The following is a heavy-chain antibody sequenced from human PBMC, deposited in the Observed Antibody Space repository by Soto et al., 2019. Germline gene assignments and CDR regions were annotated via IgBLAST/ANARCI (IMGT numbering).Heavy chain of an antibody. J-gene: IGHJ4*02. V-gene: IGHV3-23*01. Sequence: EVQLLESGGGLVQPGGSLRLSCAASGFTFSSYAMSWVRQAPGKGLEWVSAISGSGGSTYYADSVKGRFTISRDNSKNTLYLQMNSLRAEDTAVYYCAKDLVPSSTSCYGCGTDYWGQGTLVTVSS. CDR3: AKDLVPSSTSCYGCGTDY. D-gene: IGHD2-2*01. CDR2: ISGSGGST. CDR1: GFTFSSYA.